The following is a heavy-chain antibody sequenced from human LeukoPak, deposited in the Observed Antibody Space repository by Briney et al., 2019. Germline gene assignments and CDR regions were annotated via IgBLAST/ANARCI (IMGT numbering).Heavy chain of an antibody. CDR1: GFTFSSYA. CDR2: ISYDGNNK. D-gene: IGHD6-13*01. J-gene: IGHJ4*02. CDR3: AREKTYSSSWDYFDY. V-gene: IGHV3-30-3*01. Sequence: QTGGSLRLSCAASGFTFSSYAMHWVRQAAGKGLEWVAVISYDGNNKYYADSVKGRFTTSRDNSKNTLYLQMNSLRAEDTAVYYCAREKTYSSSWDYFDYWGQGTLVTVSS.